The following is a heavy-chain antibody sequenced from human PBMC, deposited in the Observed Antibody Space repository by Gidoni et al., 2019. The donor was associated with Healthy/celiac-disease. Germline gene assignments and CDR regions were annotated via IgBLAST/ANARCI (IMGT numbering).Heavy chain of an antibody. CDR3: AKDLPVPAAMPNYYYGMDV. Sequence: QVQLVESGGGVVQPGRSLRLSCAASGFTFRSYGIHWVRQAPGKGLEWVAVISYDGSNKYYADSVKGRFTISRDNSKNTLYLQMNSLRAEDTAVYYCAKDLPVPAAMPNYYYGMDVWGQGTTVTVSS. J-gene: IGHJ6*02. CDR2: ISYDGSNK. D-gene: IGHD2-2*01. CDR1: GFTFRSYG. V-gene: IGHV3-30*18.